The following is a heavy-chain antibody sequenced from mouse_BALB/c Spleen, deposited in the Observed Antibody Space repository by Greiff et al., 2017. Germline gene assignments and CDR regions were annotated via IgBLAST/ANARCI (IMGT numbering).Heavy chain of an antibody. CDR1: GFSLTSYG. CDR3: ARDRGITTVVAPFDY. CDR2: IWAGGST. V-gene: IGHV2-9*02. D-gene: IGHD1-1*01. J-gene: IGHJ2*01. Sequence: VQLQESGPGLVAPSQSLSITCTVSGFSLTSYGVHWVRQPPGKGLEWLGVIWAGGSTNYNSALMSRLSISKDNSKSQVFLKMNSLQTDDTAMYYCARDRGITTVVAPFDYWGQGTTLTVSS.